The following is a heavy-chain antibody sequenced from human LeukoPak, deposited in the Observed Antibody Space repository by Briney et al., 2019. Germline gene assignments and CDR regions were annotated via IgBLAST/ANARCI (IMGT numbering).Heavy chain of an antibody. CDR3: ASEGRPYYSTSGSHVYMAYSYIDV. Sequence: ASVKVSCKASGYTFTSYDINWVRQATGQGLEWMGWMNPNSGNTGYAQKFQGRVTMTRNTSISTAYMELSSLGSEDTAVYYCASEGRPYYSTSGSHVYMAYSYIDVWGKGTTVIVSS. D-gene: IGHD3-16*01. V-gene: IGHV1-8*01. CDR2: MNPNSGNT. J-gene: IGHJ6*03. CDR1: GYTFTSYD.